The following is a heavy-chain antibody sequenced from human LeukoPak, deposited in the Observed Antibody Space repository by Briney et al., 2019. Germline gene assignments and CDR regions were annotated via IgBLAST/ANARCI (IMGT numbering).Heavy chain of an antibody. CDR2: IYYSGTT. Sequence: PSETLSLTCTVSGASISSYYWSWIRQPPGKGLGWIGYIYYSGTTKYNPSLKSRVPISVDTSKNQFSLNLYSVTAADTAVYYCATGKPQRYSSGWYVNWFDPWGQGTLVTVSS. V-gene: IGHV4-59*01. CDR1: GASISSYY. CDR3: ATGKPQRYSSGWYVNWFDP. J-gene: IGHJ5*02. D-gene: IGHD6-19*01.